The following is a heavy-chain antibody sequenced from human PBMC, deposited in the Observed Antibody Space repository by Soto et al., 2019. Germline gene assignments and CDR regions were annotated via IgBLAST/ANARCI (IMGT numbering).Heavy chain of an antibody. CDR2: INPSGGST. CDR1: GYTFTSYY. D-gene: IGHD6-6*01. V-gene: IGHV1-46*01. J-gene: IGHJ6*02. CDR3: ARGEYSSSWNYYYGMDV. Sequence: ASVKVSCKASGYTFTSYYMHWVRQAPGQGLEWMGIINPSGGSTSYAQKFQGRVTMTRDTSTSRVYMELSSLRSEDTAVYYCARGEYSSSWNYYYGMDVWGQGTTVTVSS.